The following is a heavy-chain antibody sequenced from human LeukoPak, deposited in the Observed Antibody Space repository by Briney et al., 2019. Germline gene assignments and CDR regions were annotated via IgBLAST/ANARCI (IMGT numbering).Heavy chain of an antibody. D-gene: IGHD1-26*01. Sequence: PETLSLTCGVSGGSISSTNWWSWVRHPPGQGLQWIGEISLTGETNYNPSLNGRVTMSLDKSRNQLSLKLTSVTAADTAIYYCSRESGAFCPFGYWGQGTLVIVPP. CDR3: SRESGAFCPFGY. CDR2: ISLTGET. V-gene: IGHV4-4*03. CDR1: GGSISSTNW. J-gene: IGHJ4*02.